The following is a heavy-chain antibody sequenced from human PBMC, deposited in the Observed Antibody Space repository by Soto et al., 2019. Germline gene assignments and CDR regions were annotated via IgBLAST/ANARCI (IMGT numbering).Heavy chain of an antibody. CDR2: IYYSGST. CDR1: GGSISSYY. V-gene: IGHV4-59*01. CDR3: ARGDTYFDY. D-gene: IGHD5-18*01. J-gene: IGHJ4*02. Sequence: SETLSLTCTVSGGSISSYYWSWIRQPPGKGLEWIGYIYYSGSTNYNPSPKSRVTMSVDTSKNQFSLKLTSVTAADTAVYYCARGDTYFDYWGQGTLVTV.